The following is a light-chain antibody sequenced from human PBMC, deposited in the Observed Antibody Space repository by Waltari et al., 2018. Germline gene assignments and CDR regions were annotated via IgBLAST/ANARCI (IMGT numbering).Light chain of an antibody. CDR3: QQRNDWPLT. Sequence: VLPQSPATLSLSPGARANLSGRASENAFHYVAWYQQRPGQAPRLLISDASNRATGVPDRFDAVGSGTDFTLTISSLEPEDFAVYYCQQRNDWPLTFGGGTRVEIK. CDR1: ENAFHY. V-gene: IGKV3-11*01. J-gene: IGKJ4*01. CDR2: DAS.